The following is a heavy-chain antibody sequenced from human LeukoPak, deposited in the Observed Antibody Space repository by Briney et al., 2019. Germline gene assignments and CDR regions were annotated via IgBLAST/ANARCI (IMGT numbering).Heavy chain of an antibody. CDR2: INGDGSST. J-gene: IGHJ3*02. CDR1: GFSFSTYW. CDR3: IRDFGSVGATNAFDI. V-gene: IGHV3-74*01. Sequence: SGGSLRLSCVASGFSFSTYWMHWVRQAPGKRLEWVSRINGDGSSTSYADSVKGRFTISRDNAKNTVYLQMNSLRVEDTAVYYCIRDFGSVGATNAFDIWGQGTMVTVSS. D-gene: IGHD1-26*01.